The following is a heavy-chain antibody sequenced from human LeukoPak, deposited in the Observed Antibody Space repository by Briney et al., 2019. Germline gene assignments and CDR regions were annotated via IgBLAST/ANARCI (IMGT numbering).Heavy chain of an antibody. Sequence: GESLKSSCKGSGYSFTSYWIGWVRQMPGKGLEWMGIIYPGDSDTRYSPSFQGQVTISADKSISTAYLQWSSLKASDTAMYYCARAQTYDFWSGYYHYWGQGTLVTVSS. CDR3: ARAQTYDFWSGYYHY. D-gene: IGHD3-3*01. CDR2: IYPGDSDT. CDR1: GYSFTSYW. J-gene: IGHJ4*02. V-gene: IGHV5-51*01.